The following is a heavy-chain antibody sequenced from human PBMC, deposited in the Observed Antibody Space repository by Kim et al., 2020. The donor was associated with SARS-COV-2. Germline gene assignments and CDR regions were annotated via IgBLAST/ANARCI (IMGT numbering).Heavy chain of an antibody. CDR1: GVSFSSYW. J-gene: IGHJ4*02. V-gene: IGHV3-74*01. Sequence: GGSLRLSCTASGVSFSSYWMHWVRQAPGKGLEWVSRLNGDGGSRAYGDSVKGRFTASRDNAKNTLYLQMNSLRVEDTAIYYCASEPSRDGHLNDYWGQGTLVTVSS. CDR2: LNGDGGSR. D-gene: IGHD2-2*01. CDR3: ASEPSRDGHLNDY.